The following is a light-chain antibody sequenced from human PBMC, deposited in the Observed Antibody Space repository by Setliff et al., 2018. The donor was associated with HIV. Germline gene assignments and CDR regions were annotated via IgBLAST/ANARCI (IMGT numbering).Light chain of an antibody. CDR2: EVS. CDR1: SSDVGTYNL. Sequence: QSALTQPAYVSGSPGQSITISCTGTSSDVGTYNLVSWYQQHPGKAPKLMIYEVSKRPSGVSNRFSGSKSGNTASLTISGLQAEDEADYYCCSYAGSYVFGTGTKVTVL. J-gene: IGLJ1*01. V-gene: IGLV2-23*02. CDR3: CSYAGSYV.